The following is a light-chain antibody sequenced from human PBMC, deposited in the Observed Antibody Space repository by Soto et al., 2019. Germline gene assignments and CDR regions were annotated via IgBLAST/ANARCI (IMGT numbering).Light chain of an antibody. Sequence: SYELTQPPSVSVSPGQTVSITCSGDKLGDKYACWYQQKPGQSPVLVIYQDSKRPSGIPERFSGSNSGNTATLTISGTQAMDEADYYCQACDSSTAVVFGGGTKLTVL. CDR3: QACDSSTAVV. CDR2: QDS. CDR1: KLGDKY. V-gene: IGLV3-1*01. J-gene: IGLJ2*01.